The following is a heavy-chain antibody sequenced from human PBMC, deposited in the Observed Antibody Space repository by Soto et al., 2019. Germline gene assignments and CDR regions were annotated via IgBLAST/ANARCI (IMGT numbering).Heavy chain of an antibody. CDR3: VRDPKGGAITGTTDT. J-gene: IGHJ4*03. CDR2: ISYSGSII. Sequence: GGSLRLSCVTSGFTFSSSGMNWVRQAPGKGLEWVSYISYSGSIIHYADSVKGRFTISRDNAENSLYLQMHSLGAEDTAVYYFVRDPKGGAITGTTDTWGKEPLFTISS. CDR1: GFTFSSSG. V-gene: IGHV3-48*01. D-gene: IGHD1-7*01.